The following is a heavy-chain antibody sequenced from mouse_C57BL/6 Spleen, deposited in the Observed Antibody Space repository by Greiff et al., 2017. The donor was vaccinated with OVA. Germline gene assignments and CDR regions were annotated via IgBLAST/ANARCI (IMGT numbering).Heavy chain of an antibody. J-gene: IGHJ2*01. CDR2: IDPEDGDP. CDR1: GFTFKDYY. D-gene: IGHD2-2*01. CDR3: ARSGYGYPFDY. Sequence: VQLQQSGAELVKPGASVKLSCTASGFTFKDYYMHWVTPRPEQGLELIGRIDPEDGDPKYASKFQGNATITADTSSNTASLQLSSLTAEDTAVYDGARSGYGYPFDYWGQGTTLTVSS. V-gene: IGHV14-2*01.